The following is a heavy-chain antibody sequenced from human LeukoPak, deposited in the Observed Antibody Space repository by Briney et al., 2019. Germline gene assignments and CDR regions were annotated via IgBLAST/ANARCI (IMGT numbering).Heavy chain of an antibody. CDR3: ARVPLTYSSSWLKPLDS. CDR1: GYTFTGYY. V-gene: IGHV1-2*02. CDR2: INPNSGGT. J-gene: IGHJ4*02. Sequence: ASVKVSCKASGYTFTGYYMHWVRQAPGQGLEWMGWINPNSGGTNYAQKFQGRVTMTRDTSISTAYMELSRLRSDDTAVYYCARVPLTYSSSWLKPLDSWGQGTLVTVSS. D-gene: IGHD6-13*01.